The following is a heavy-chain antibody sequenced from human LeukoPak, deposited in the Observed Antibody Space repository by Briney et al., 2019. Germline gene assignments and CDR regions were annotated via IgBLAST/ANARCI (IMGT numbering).Heavy chain of an antibody. CDR2: VHLNGRT. J-gene: IGHJ4*02. CDR1: VGSISTTNW. D-gene: IGHD2/OR15-2a*01. Sequence: SETLSLTCDVSVGSISTTNWWTWVRQPPGGGLEWIGEVHLNGRTHYSPSLESRVTMSVDMSENHVSLQLTSVTAADTAVYYCAREGGFYRPLDYSGPGTLVIVSA. V-gene: IGHV4-4*02. CDR3: AREGGFYRPLDY.